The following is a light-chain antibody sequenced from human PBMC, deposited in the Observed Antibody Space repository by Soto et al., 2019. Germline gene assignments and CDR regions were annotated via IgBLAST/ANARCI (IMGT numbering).Light chain of an antibody. CDR1: SSNIGAGYD. J-gene: IGLJ1*01. CDR2: GNS. Sequence: QSVLTQPPSVSGAPGQRVTISCTGSSSNIGAGYDVHWYQQLPGTAPKLLIYGNSNRPSGVPDRFSCSKSGTSASLAITGLQAEDEADYYCQSYGSSLSGYVFGTGTKVTVL. V-gene: IGLV1-40*01. CDR3: QSYGSSLSGYV.